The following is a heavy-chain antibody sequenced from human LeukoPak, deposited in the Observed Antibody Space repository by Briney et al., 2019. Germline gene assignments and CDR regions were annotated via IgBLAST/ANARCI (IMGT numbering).Heavy chain of an antibody. CDR2: IYYSGST. V-gene: IGHV4-39*07. CDR1: GGSISSSSYY. CDR3: ARDMNGYCSGGSCYAFDY. J-gene: IGHJ4*02. D-gene: IGHD2-15*01. Sequence: SETLSLTCTVSGGSISSSSYYWGWIRQPPGKGLEWIGSIYYSGSTYYNPSLKSRVTISVDTSKNQFSLKLSSVTAADTAVYYCARDMNGYCSGGSCYAFDYWGQGTLVTVSS.